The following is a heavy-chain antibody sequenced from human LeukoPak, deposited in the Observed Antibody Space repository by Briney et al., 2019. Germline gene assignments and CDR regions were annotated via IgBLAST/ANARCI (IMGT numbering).Heavy chain of an antibody. V-gene: IGHV3-11*01. D-gene: IGHD3-10*01. J-gene: IGHJ3*02. CDR1: GFTFSDYY. CDR2: ISSSGSTI. CDR3: TTDWGSGSYIIAYDM. Sequence: PGGSLRLSCAASGFTFSDYYMSWIRQAPGKGLEWVSYISSSGSTIYYADSVKGRFTISRDNAKNSLNLQMNSLKTEDTAVYYCTTDWGSGSYIIAYDMWGQGTMVTVSS.